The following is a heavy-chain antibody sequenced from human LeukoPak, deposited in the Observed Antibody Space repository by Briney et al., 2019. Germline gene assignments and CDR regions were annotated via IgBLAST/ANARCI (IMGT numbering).Heavy chain of an antibody. Sequence: SVKVSCKASGYTFTSYGISWVRQAPGQGLEWMGGFIPIFGTANYAQKFQGRVTITADESTSTAYMELSSLRSEDTAVYYCADLTAANDAFDIWGQGTMVTVSS. J-gene: IGHJ3*02. CDR3: ADLTAANDAFDI. CDR1: GYTFTSYG. V-gene: IGHV1-69*13. CDR2: FIPIFGTA. D-gene: IGHD6-13*01.